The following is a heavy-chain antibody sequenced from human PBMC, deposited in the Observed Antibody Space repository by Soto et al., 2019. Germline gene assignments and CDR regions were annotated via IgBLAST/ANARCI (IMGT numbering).Heavy chain of an antibody. Sequence: PGGSLRLSCTGSGFTFGDYAMAWFRQAPGKGLEWVGFIRSKPYGVTTEYAASVKGRFTISRDDSKSIAYLQMNSLTTEDTAMYYCTRGIWEMATIRPENYRGQGTLVTVSS. D-gene: IGHD5-12*01. CDR1: GFTFGDYA. V-gene: IGHV3-49*03. CDR3: TRGIWEMATIRPENY. CDR2: IRSKPYGVTT. J-gene: IGHJ4*02.